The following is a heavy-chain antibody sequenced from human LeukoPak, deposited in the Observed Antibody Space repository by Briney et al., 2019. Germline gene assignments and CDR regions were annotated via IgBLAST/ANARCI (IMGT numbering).Heavy chain of an antibody. D-gene: IGHD4-17*01. CDR3: ARDRADYGDYVCWFDP. V-gene: IGHV1-46*01. CDR2: INPSGGST. Sequence: ASVKVSCKASGYTFTSYYMHWVRQAPGQGLEWMGIINPSGGSTSYAQKFQGRVTMTRDTSTSTVYMELSSLRSEDTAVYYCARDRADYGDYVCWFDPWGQGTLVTVSS. CDR1: GYTFTSYY. J-gene: IGHJ5*02.